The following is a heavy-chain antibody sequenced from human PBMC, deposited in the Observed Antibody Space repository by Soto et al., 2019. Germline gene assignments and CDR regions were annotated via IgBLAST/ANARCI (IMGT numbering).Heavy chain of an antibody. CDR3: ARVTGDYDFDY. J-gene: IGHJ4*02. CDR1: GGSLSHGDFY. V-gene: IGHV4-30-4*01. D-gene: IGHD4-17*01. Sequence: QVQLQESGPGLVKPSQTLSLTCTVSGGSLSHGDFYWSWIRQPPGKGLEWVGYIYYTGTTYLNPSLKSRLTISIDTSKSQFSLNLTSVTAADTAVYFCARVTGDYDFDYWGQGTLVTVSS. CDR2: IYYTGTT.